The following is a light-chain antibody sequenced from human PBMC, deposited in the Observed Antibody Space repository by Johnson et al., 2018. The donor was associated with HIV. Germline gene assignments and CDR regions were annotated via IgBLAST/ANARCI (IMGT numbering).Light chain of an antibody. Sequence: QSVLTQPPSVSAAPGQKVTISCSGSSSNIGNNYVSWYQQLPGTAPKLLIYENNKRPSGIPDRFSGSQSGTSATLGITGLQTGDEADYYCGTWDSSLSAGFYVFGTGTKVTVL. CDR3: GTWDSSLSAGFYV. V-gene: IGLV1-51*02. J-gene: IGLJ1*01. CDR2: ENN. CDR1: SSNIGNNY.